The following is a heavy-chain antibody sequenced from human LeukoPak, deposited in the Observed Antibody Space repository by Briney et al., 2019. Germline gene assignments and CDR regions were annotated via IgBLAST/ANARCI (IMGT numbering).Heavy chain of an antibody. CDR2: ISAYNGHT. CDR1: GYTFTSYG. J-gene: IGHJ4*02. Sequence: GTSVKVSCKASGYTFTSYGISWVRQAPGQGLEWMGWISAYNGHTNYAQKLQGRVTMTTDTSTSTAYMELRSLRSDDTAVYYCASYSSGWYGYWGQGTLDSVSS. CDR3: ASYSSGWYGY. V-gene: IGHV1-18*01. D-gene: IGHD6-19*01.